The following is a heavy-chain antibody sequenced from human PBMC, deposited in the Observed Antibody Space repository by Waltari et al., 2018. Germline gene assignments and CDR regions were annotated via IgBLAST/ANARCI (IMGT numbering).Heavy chain of an antibody. CDR1: GYSISSGYY. D-gene: IGHD1-26*01. CDR2: IYHSGST. J-gene: IGHJ4*02. CDR3: ASRVAYSGSYHFDY. V-gene: IGHV4-38-2*01. Sequence: QVQLQESGPGLVKPSETLSLTCAVSGYSISSGYYWGWLRQPPGKGLEWIGSIYHSGSTYYNPSLKSRVTISVDTSKNQFSLKLSSVTAADTAVYYCASRVAYSGSYHFDYWGQGTLVTVSS.